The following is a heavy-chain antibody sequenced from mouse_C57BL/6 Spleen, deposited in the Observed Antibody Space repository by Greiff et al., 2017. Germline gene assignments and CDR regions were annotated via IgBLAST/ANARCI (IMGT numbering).Heavy chain of an antibody. CDR1: GYTFTSYW. CDR2: IYPGSGST. J-gene: IGHJ3*01. D-gene: IGHD2-4*01. CDR3: ARQGSYYDYGTWFAY. Sequence: QVQLQQPGAELVKPGASVKMSCKASGYTFTSYWITWVKQRPGQGLEWIGDIYPGSGSTNYNEKFKSKATLTVDTSSSTAYMQLSSLTSEDSAVYYCARQGSYYDYGTWFAYWGQGTLVTVSA. V-gene: IGHV1-55*01.